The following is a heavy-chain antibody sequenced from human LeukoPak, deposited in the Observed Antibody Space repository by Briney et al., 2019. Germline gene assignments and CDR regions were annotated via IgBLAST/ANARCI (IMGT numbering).Heavy chain of an antibody. CDR2: IYYSGST. D-gene: IGHD5-12*01. Sequence: SETLSLTCTVSGGSISSSSYYWGWIRQPPGKGLEWIGSIYYSGSTYYNPSLKSRVTISVDTSKNQFSLKLSSVTAADTAVYYCARHGRVACMPDYWGQETVVRVFS. V-gene: IGHV4-39*01. CDR3: ARHGRVACMPDY. J-gene: IGHJ4*02. CDR1: GGSISSSSYY.